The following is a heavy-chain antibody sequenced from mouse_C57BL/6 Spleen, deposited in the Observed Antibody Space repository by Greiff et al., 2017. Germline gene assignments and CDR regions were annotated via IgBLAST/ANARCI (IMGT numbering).Heavy chain of an antibody. D-gene: IGHD1-1*01. CDR1: VSNINNTY. J-gene: IGHJ2*01. Sequence: EVQLQQPVAELVRPGASVKLSCTASVSNINNTYLHWVKQRPEQGLEWIGRIDPANGNTKYAPKFQGEATITADTASNTAYLRLSSLTSECTAIYYCARSWHYYGSSYFDDWGQGSTLTGAS. CDR3: ARSWHYYGSSYFDD. V-gene: IGHV14-3*01. CDR2: IDPANGNT.